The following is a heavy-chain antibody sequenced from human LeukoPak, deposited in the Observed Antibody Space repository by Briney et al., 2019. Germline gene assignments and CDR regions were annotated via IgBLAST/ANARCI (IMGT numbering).Heavy chain of an antibody. J-gene: IGHJ5*02. CDR1: GYTFTGYY. Sequence: ASVRVSCKASGYTFTGYYMHWVRQAPGQGLEWMGWINPNSGGTNYAQKFQGRVTMTRDTSISTAYMELSRLRSDDTAVYYCARGVSSGKRNWFDPWGQGTLVTVSS. D-gene: IGHD6-19*01. CDR2: INPNSGGT. CDR3: ARGVSSGKRNWFDP. V-gene: IGHV1-2*02.